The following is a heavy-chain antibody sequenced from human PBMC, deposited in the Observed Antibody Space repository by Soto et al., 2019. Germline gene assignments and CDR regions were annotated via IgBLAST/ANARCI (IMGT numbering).Heavy chain of an antibody. D-gene: IGHD3-22*01. CDR1: GGSFSGYY. CDR3: ARGYDSTSDY. J-gene: IGHJ4*02. Sequence: KPSETLSLTCAVYGGSFSGYYWSWIRQPPGKGLEWIGEINHSGSTNYNPSLKSRVTISVDTSKNQFSLKLSSVAAADTAVYYCARGYDSTSDYWGQGTLVTVSS. V-gene: IGHV4-34*01. CDR2: INHSGST.